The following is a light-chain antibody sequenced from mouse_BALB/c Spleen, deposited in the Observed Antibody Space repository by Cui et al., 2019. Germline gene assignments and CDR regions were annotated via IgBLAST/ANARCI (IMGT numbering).Light chain of an antibody. J-gene: IGKJ1*01. CDR1: SSVSY. CDR2: STS. CDR3: HQWSSYPWT. Sequence: QIVITQSPAIMSASLGEEITLTCSASSSVSYIHWYQQKSGTSPKLLIYSTSNLASGVPSRFSGSGSGTVYSLTISSVEAEDAADYYCHQWSSYPWTFGGGTKLEIK. V-gene: IGKV4-80*01.